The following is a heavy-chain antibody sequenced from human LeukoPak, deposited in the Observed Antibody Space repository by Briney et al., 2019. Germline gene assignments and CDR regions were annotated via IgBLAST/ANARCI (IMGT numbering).Heavy chain of an antibody. CDR3: AKFLDYYGSGSPYYGMDV. CDR1: GFTFDDYA. Sequence: GGSLRLSCAASGFTFDDYAMHWVRQAPGKGLEWVSGISWNSGSIDYADSVKGRFTISRDSAKNTLYLQMNSLRAEDTAVYYCAKFLDYYGSGSPYYGMDVWGQGTTVTVSS. D-gene: IGHD3-10*01. V-gene: IGHV3-9*01. J-gene: IGHJ6*02. CDR2: ISWNSGSI.